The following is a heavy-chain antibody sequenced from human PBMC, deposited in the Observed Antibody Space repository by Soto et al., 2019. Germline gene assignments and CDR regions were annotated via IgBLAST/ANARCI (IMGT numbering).Heavy chain of an antibody. CDR3: VKEGYMRSDWYGQFDY. Sequence: GGSLRLSCSASGFTFNSYAMHWVRQAPGKGLEFVSAISSYGADTYYADSVKGRFAISRDNSKNTLYLQMSSLRAEDTALYYCVKEGYMRSDWYGQFDYWGQGALVTVSS. J-gene: IGHJ4*02. D-gene: IGHD6-19*01. V-gene: IGHV3-64D*06. CDR2: ISSYGADT. CDR1: GFTFNSYA.